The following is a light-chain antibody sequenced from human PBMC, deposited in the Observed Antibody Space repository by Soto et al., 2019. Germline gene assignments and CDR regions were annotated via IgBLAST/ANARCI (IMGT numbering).Light chain of an antibody. J-gene: IGKJ1*01. V-gene: IGKV3-20*01. Sequence: EIVLTQSPGTLSLSPGEISTLSCRSSQSIPNNNLAWYQQKPGQAPRLLFYGAFNRASGIPDRFSGSGSGTDFTLTISRVEPVDFAVYSCQQYHSSPWTFGQGTKVDIK. CDR3: QQYHSSPWT. CDR1: QSIPNNN. CDR2: GAF.